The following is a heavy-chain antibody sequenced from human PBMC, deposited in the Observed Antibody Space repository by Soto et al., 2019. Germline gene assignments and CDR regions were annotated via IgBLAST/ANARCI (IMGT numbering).Heavy chain of an antibody. Sequence: GGSLRLSCEPSGFTFSSYAMSWVRQAPGKGLEWVSSITGSGGGTYHAASVKGRFTFSRDNAKNRLYLQMNSLRAEDTAIYYCAKSSGWYVNNWLDPWGQGTLVTVSS. CDR3: AKSSGWYVNNWLDP. CDR1: GFTFSSYA. V-gene: IGHV3-23*01. J-gene: IGHJ5*02. CDR2: ITGSGGGT. D-gene: IGHD6-19*01.